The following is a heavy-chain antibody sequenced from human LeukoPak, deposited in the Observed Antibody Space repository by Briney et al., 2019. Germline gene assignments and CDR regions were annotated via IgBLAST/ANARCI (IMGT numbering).Heavy chain of an antibody. J-gene: IGHJ6*02. Sequence: DSSVHVSCKTSGCTFSTSAITWVRQAPGQGLEWMGRIIPVLKIKTYAQRFQGRVKITADTSTSTVYMELSSLRSEETAVYYCARDQGLTAPPPYGLDVWGQGTTVIVSS. CDR2: IIPVLKIK. V-gene: IGHV1-69*04. D-gene: IGHD5-18*01. CDR1: GCTFSTSA. CDR3: ARDQGLTAPPPYGLDV.